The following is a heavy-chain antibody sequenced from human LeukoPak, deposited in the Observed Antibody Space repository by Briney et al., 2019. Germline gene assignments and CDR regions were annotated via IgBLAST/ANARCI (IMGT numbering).Heavy chain of an antibody. CDR3: ARETLGRDAFDI. J-gene: IGHJ3*02. CDR1: GYTFTSYG. V-gene: IGHV1-18*01. CDR2: ISAYNGNT. Sequence: ASVKVSCKASGYTFTSYGISWVRQAPGQGLEWMGWISAYNGNTNYAQKLQGRVTMTTDTSTSTAYMELRSPRSDDTAVYYCARETLGRDAFDIWGQGTMVTVSS. D-gene: IGHD7-27*01.